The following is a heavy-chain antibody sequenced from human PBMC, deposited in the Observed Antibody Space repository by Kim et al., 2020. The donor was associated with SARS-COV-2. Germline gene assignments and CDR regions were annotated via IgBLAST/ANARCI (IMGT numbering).Heavy chain of an antibody. V-gene: IGHV4-4*02. D-gene: IGHD6-13*01. CDR2: IYHSGST. CDR1: GGSISSSNW. CDR3: ASRKLGEYYYYYYGMDD. J-gene: IGHJ6*02. Sequence: SETLSLTCAVSGGSISSSNWWSWVRQPPGKGLGWIGEIYHSGSTNYNPSLKSRVTISVDKSKNQFSLKLSSVTAADTAVYYCASRKLGEYYYYYYGMDDWGQGTPVTVSS.